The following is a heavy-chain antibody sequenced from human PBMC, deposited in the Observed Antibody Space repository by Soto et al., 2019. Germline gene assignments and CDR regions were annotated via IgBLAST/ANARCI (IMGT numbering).Heavy chain of an antibody. D-gene: IGHD6-13*01. CDR2: IYYSGST. CDR3: ARVGQSWGAFDI. Sequence: SETLSLTCSVSGGSISSGAYYWSWIRQYPGKGLEWIGYIYYSGSTYYNPSLKSRVTISVDTSKNQFSLKLSSVTAADTAVYYCARVGQSWGAFDIWGQGTMVTVSS. CDR1: GGSISSGAYY. V-gene: IGHV4-30-4*08. J-gene: IGHJ3*02.